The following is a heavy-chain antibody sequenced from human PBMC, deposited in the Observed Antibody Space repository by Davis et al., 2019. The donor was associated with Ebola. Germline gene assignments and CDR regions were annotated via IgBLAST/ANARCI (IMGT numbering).Heavy chain of an antibody. D-gene: IGHD6-13*01. CDR3: ARAGQRQLSDY. Sequence: ASVKVSCKASGYTFTSYAMHSVRQAPGQRLEWMGWINAGNGNTKYSQKFQGRVTITRDTSASTAYMELSSLRSEDTAVYYCARAGQRQLSDYWGQGTLVTVSS. CDR1: GYTFTSYA. J-gene: IGHJ4*02. CDR2: INAGNGNT. V-gene: IGHV1-3*01.